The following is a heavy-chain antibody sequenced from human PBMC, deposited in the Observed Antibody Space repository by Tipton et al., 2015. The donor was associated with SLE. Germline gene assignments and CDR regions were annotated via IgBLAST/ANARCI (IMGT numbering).Heavy chain of an antibody. D-gene: IGHD6-13*01. CDR2: SNPSGST. CDR1: GGSFSGYY. J-gene: IGHJ4*02. V-gene: IGHV4-34*01. Sequence: TLSLTCAVYGGSFSGYYWSWIRQPPGKGLEWIGESNPSGSTNYNPSLKSRVTISVDTSKKQFSLKLSSVTAADTAVYYCARFWGPNSWYFDYWGQGTLVTVSS. CDR3: ARFWGPNSWYFDY.